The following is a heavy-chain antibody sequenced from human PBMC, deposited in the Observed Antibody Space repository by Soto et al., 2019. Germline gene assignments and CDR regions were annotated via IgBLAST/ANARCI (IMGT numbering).Heavy chain of an antibody. CDR1: GGSFSGYY. D-gene: IGHD6-19*01. CDR3: ARTASAVADPGQYYDYGMDV. CDR2: INHSGST. V-gene: IGHV4-34*01. J-gene: IGHJ6*02. Sequence: QVQLQQWGAGLLKPSETLSLTCAVYGGSFSGYYWSWIRQPPGKGLEWIGEINHSGSTNYNPSLKSRVTISVDTSKNQFSLKLSSVTAADTAVYYGARTASAVADPGQYYDYGMDVWGQGTTVTVSS.